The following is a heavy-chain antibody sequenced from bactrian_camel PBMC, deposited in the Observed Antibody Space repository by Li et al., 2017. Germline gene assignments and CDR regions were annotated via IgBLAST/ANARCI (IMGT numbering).Heavy chain of an antibody. D-gene: IGHD1*01. CDR2: METAGST. V-gene: IGHV3S53*01. Sequence: HVQLVESGGGSVQAGGSLRLSCVASGHWYNWACMGWFRQAPGKEREIVASMETAGSTNYADSVKDRFTISQDNAKNTAYLQMNSLKPEDTAMYYCAIGARCEMVLWDYWGQGTQVTVS. J-gene: IGHJ4*01. CDR1: GHWYNWAC. CDR3: AIGARCEMVLWDY.